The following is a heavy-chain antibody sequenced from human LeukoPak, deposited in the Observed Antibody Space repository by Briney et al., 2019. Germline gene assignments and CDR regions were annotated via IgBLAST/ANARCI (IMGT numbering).Heavy chain of an antibody. CDR1: GGSISSYY. V-gene: IGHV4-59*12. Sequence: SETLSLTCTVSGGSISSYYWSWIRQPPGKGLEWIGYIYYSGSTNYNTSLKSRVTISVDTSKNQFSLKLSSVTAADTAVYYCAREEVSAPNYDFWSGYYFSVVEKDWGQGTLVTVSS. J-gene: IGHJ4*02. D-gene: IGHD3-3*01. CDR2: IYYSGST. CDR3: AREEVSAPNYDFWSGYYFSVVEKD.